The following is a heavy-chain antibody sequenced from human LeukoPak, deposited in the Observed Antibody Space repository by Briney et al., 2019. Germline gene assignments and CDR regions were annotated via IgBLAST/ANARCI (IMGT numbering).Heavy chain of an antibody. Sequence: GASVKVSCKVSGYTLTELSMHWVRQAPGKGLEWMGGLDPEDGETIYAQKFQGRVTMTEDTSTDTAYMELSSLRSEDTAVYYCARSGRKAAAGRADFDYWGQGTLVTVSS. V-gene: IGHV1-24*01. D-gene: IGHD6-13*01. CDR2: LDPEDGET. J-gene: IGHJ4*02. CDR3: ARSGRKAAAGRADFDY. CDR1: GYTLTELS.